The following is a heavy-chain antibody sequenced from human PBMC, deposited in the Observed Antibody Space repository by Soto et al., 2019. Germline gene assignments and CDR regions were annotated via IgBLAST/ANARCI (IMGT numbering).Heavy chain of an antibody. CDR1: GGSISSSSYY. V-gene: IGHV4-39*01. D-gene: IGHD4-17*01. Sequence: PSETLSLTCTVSGGSISSSSYYWGWIRQPPGKGLEWIGSIYYSGSTYYNPSLKSRVTISVDTSKNQFSLKLSSVTAADTAVYYCGRAHYGDYGYGMDVWGQGTTVTVSS. CDR2: IYYSGST. J-gene: IGHJ6*02. CDR3: GRAHYGDYGYGMDV.